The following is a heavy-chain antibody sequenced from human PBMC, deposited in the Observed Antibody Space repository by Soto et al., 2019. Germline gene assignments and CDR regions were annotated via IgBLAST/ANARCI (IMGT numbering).Heavy chain of an antibody. CDR3: AKDRGLGGMDV. Sequence: ASVKVSCEASGYTLTGYYMHWVRQGPGQGLEWMGWINPNTGGTNYAQKFQGWVTMTRDTSISTIYMELSRLKSDDTAVYYCAKDRGLGGMDVWGQGTTVTVSS. CDR2: INPNTGGT. J-gene: IGHJ6*02. D-gene: IGHD3-10*01. CDR1: GYTLTGYY. V-gene: IGHV1-2*04.